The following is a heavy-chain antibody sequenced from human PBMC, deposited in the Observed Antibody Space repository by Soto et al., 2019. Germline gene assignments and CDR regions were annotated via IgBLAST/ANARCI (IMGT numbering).Heavy chain of an antibody. Sequence: GESLKISCQAPGYAFTSYWIAWVRQIPGRGLEWMGIIYPGDSDTRYSPSFQGQVTISADKSITTAYLQWNSLEASDTAMYYCARGYCTTTTCDPWFDPWGQGTLVTVSS. J-gene: IGHJ5*02. D-gene: IGHD2-2*01. CDR3: ARGYCTTTTCDPWFDP. CDR1: GYAFTSYW. V-gene: IGHV5-51*01. CDR2: IYPGDSDT.